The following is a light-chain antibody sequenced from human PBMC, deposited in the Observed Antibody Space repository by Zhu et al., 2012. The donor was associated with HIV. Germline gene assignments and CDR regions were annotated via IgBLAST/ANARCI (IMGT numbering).Light chain of an antibody. Sequence: AVQMTQSPSSLSASVGDRVTITCRASQGIRDDLGWYQQKPGKAPKLLIYAASNLHSGVPSRFSGRGSGTDFSLTITSLQSEDFATYYCLQDYFYPRTFGQGTKLEIK. CDR3: LQDYFYPRT. CDR1: QGIRDD. CDR2: AAS. V-gene: IGKV1-6*01. J-gene: IGKJ2*01.